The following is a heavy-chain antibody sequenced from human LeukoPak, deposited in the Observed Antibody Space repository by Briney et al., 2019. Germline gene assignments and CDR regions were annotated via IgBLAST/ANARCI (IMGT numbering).Heavy chain of an antibody. CDR1: GYTFTSYY. D-gene: IGHD5-18*01. Sequence: WASVKVSCKASGYTFTSYYMHWVRQAPGQGLEWMGIINPSGGSTSYAQKFQGRVTMTRDTSTSTVYMELSSLRSEDTAVYYCARAPVDTAMHYYFDYWGQGTLVTVSS. J-gene: IGHJ4*02. CDR2: INPSGGST. CDR3: ARAPVDTAMHYYFDY. V-gene: IGHV1-46*01.